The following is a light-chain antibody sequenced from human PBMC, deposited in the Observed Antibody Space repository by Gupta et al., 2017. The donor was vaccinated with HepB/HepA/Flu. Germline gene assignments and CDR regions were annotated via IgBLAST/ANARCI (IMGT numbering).Light chain of an antibody. J-gene: IGLJ2*01. CDR3: NSYTTSSTPYVV. CDR1: SSDVGGYNY. CDR2: AVS. Sequence: QSALTQPASVSGSPGQSITISCTGTSSDVGGYNYVSWYQQHPGKAPKLMIYAVSNRPSGVSNRFSGSKSGNTASLTSSGLQTEDEADYYCNSYTTSSTPYVVFGGGTKLTVL. V-gene: IGLV2-14*03.